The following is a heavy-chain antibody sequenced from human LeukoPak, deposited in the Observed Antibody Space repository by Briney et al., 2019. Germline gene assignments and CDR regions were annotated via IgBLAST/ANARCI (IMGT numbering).Heavy chain of an antibody. CDR2: ISSSSSYI. CDR3: ARDGRGWAYFDY. Sequence: AGGSLRLSCAASRFTFSSYSMNWVRQAPGKGLEWVSSISSSSSYIYYADSVKGRFTISRDNAKNSLYLQMNSLRAEDTAVYYCARDGRGWAYFDYWGQGTLVTVSS. D-gene: IGHD6-19*01. CDR1: RFTFSSYS. J-gene: IGHJ4*02. V-gene: IGHV3-21*01.